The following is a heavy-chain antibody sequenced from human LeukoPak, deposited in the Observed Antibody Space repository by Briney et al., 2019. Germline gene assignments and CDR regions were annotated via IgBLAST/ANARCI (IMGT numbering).Heavy chain of an antibody. J-gene: IGHJ6*04. CDR3: TELGITMIGGV. D-gene: IGHD3-10*02. Sequence: GGSLRLSCAASGFTVSGNYMSWVRQAPGKGLEWVSYISSSGSTIYYADSVKGRFTISRDNAKNSLYLQMNSLRAEDTAVYYCTELGITMIGGVWGKGTTVTIYS. CDR1: GFTVSGNY. CDR2: ISSSGSTI. V-gene: IGHV3-11*04.